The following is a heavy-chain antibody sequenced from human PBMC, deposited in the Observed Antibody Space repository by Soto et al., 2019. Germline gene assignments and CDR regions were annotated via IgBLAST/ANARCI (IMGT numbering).Heavy chain of an antibody. CDR3: AKVPLAATTFDY. J-gene: IGHJ4*02. V-gene: IGHV3-30*18. D-gene: IGHD5-12*01. CDR2: ISKDGSKK. Sequence: GGSLRLSCAASGFTFSNYDMHWVRQAPGKGLEWVAVISKDGSKKSYADSVKGRFTISRDNSKNTLYLQMNSLRTEDTAVYYCAKVPLAATTFDYWGQGTLVTVSS. CDR1: GFTFSNYD.